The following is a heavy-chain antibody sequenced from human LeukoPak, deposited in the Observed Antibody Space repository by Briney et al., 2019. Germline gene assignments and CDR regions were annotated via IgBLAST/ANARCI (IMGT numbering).Heavy chain of an antibody. V-gene: IGHV3-53*01. CDR1: GFTFSNAW. D-gene: IGHD3-22*01. J-gene: IGHJ4*02. Sequence: GGSLRLSCAASGFTFSNAWMTWVRQAPGKGLEWVSVISGFGDTYYADSVKGRFTISRDNSKNTLYLQMNSLRAEDTAVYYCARDYDSSGYYSFWGQGTLVTVSS. CDR3: ARDYDSSGYYSF. CDR2: ISGFGDT.